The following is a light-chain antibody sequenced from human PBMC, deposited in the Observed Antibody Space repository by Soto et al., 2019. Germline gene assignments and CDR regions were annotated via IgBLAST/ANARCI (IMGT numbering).Light chain of an antibody. CDR2: TAG. J-gene: IGLJ1*01. Sequence: VRTQQLSATESPGLGVTISCSGGSSNIGSNTVAWYQHLPGTAPPRLIFTAGQRPSGVPGRFSGSKSGILASLAIMGPQSEDEGEYYCSAWDNTLNGYVLGPGTKGTVL. CDR3: SAWDNTLNGYV. V-gene: IGLV1-44*01. CDR1: SSNIGSNT.